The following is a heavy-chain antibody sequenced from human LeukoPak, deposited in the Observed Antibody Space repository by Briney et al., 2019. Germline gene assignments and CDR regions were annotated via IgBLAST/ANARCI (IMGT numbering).Heavy chain of an antibody. Sequence: GGSLRLSCAASGFTFSSYAMHWVRQAPGKGLEWVAVISYDGSNKYYADSVKGRFTISRDNSKNTLYLQMNSLRAEDTAVYYCARPARADSSGHHWGQGTLVTVSS. D-gene: IGHD3-22*01. CDR1: GFTFSSYA. CDR2: ISYDGSNK. V-gene: IGHV3-30-3*01. CDR3: ARPARADSSGHH. J-gene: IGHJ4*02.